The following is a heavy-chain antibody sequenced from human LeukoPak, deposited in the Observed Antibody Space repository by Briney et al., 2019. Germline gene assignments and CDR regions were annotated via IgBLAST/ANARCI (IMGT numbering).Heavy chain of an antibody. J-gene: IGHJ4*02. CDR1: GDSVSNDTAA. CDR2: TYYRSKWYN. D-gene: IGHD6-19*01. CDR3: AKEIRDQQW. V-gene: IGHV6-1*01. Sequence: SQTLSLTCAISGDSVSNDTAAWSWIRQSPSRGLEWLGRTYYRSKWYNEYATSVKSRITINPDTSKNQFSLQLNSVTPEDTAVYYCAKEIRDQQWWGQGSLVTVSS.